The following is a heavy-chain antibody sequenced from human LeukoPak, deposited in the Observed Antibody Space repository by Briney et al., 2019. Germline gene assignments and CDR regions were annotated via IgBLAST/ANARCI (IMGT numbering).Heavy chain of an antibody. CDR3: ARGRQNRRYYYMDV. J-gene: IGHJ6*03. CDR2: IYHSGST. D-gene: IGHD1-14*01. CDR1: GYSISSGYY. Sequence: SETLSLTCTVSGYSISSGYYWGWIRQPPGKGLEWIGSIYHSGSTYYNPSLKSRVTISVDTSKNQFSLKLSSVTAADTAVYYCARGRQNRRYYYMDVWGKGTTVTVSS. V-gene: IGHV4-38-2*02.